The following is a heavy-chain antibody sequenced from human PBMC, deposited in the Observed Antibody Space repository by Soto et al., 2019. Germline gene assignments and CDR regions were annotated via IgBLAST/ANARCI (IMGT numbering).Heavy chain of an antibody. J-gene: IGHJ6*02. CDR1: GFTFSSYG. V-gene: IGHV3-30*18. D-gene: IGHD5-12*01. CDR3: AKDIDPWLRLPEYYYYGMDV. Sequence: QVQLVESGGGVVQPGRSLRLSCAASGFTFSSYGMHWVRQAPGKGLEWVAVISYDGSNKYYADSVKGRFTISRDNSKNTLYLQMNSLRAEDTAVYYCAKDIDPWLRLPEYYYYGMDVWGQGTTDTVSS. CDR2: ISYDGSNK.